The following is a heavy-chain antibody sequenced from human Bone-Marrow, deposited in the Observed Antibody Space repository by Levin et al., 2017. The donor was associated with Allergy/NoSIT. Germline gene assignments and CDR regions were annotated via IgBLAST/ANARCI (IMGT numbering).Heavy chain of an antibody. V-gene: IGHV1-18*01. J-gene: IGHJ4*02. CDR1: GYTFTNYG. Sequence: GESLKISCEASGYTFTNYGIAWVRQAPGQGLEWLGLIIAYNGDTHYAQKVQDRVTMTTDTSTNTAYMELRSLTSDDTAVYYCAGDRGDFVWGSYRTTDYWGQGTLVIVSS. CDR3: AGDRGDFVWGSYRTTDY. CDR2: IIAYNGDT. D-gene: IGHD3-16*02.